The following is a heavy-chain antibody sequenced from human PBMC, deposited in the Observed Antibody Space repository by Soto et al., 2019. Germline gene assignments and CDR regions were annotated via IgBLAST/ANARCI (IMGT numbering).Heavy chain of an antibody. Sequence: QVQLQESGPELVKSSQTLSLTCTVSNGSISTNGHYWTWIRQRPGKGLEWIAYIYYTGNSYYNPSLKSRLTISIDTSKNQFSLTLRSVTAAHTAVYYCAREQWGFDSWGQGTLVTVSS. J-gene: IGHJ4*02. D-gene: IGHD6-19*01. CDR1: NGSISTNGHY. CDR3: AREQWGFDS. V-gene: IGHV4-31*03. CDR2: IYYTGNS.